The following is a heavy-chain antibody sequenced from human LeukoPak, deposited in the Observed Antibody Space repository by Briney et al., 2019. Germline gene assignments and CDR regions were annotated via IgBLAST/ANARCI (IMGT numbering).Heavy chain of an antibody. CDR1: GYSFNFGHL. D-gene: IGHD5-18*01. CDR3: ARGRWIQLWHFDY. CDR2: INHSGRT. J-gene: IGHJ4*02. V-gene: IGHV4-38-2*01. Sequence: SETLSLTCDVSGYSFNFGHLWGWIRQPPGKGLEWIACINHSGRTYHTPSLKSRVTISVDTLKNQFSLKVTSVTAEDTAVYYCARGRWIQLWHFDYWGQGTLDTVSS.